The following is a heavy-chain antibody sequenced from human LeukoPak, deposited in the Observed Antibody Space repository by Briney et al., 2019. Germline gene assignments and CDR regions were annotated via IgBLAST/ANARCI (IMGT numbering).Heavy chain of an antibody. Sequence: ASVKVSCKASGGTFSSYAISWVRQAPGQGLEWMGRIIPIFGIANYAQKFQGRVTITVDKSTSTAYMELSSLRSEDTAVYYCASIQTANWDYWGQGTLVTVSS. V-gene: IGHV1-69*04. D-gene: IGHD5-18*01. CDR1: GGTFSSYA. J-gene: IGHJ4*02. CDR2: IIPIFGIA. CDR3: ASIQTANWDY.